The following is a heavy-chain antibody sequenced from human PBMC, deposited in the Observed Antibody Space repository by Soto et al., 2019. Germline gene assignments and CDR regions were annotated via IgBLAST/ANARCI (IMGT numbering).Heavy chain of an antibody. CDR2: IWYDGSNK. CDR1: GFTFSSYG. CDR3: ARIYDSSGYSLDY. Sequence: GGSLRLSCAASGFTFSSYGMHWVRQAPGKGLEWVAVIWYDGSNKYYADSVKGRFTISRDNSKNTLYLQMNSLRAEDTAVYYCARIYDSSGYSLDYWGQGTLVTVSS. J-gene: IGHJ4*02. V-gene: IGHV3-33*01. D-gene: IGHD3-22*01.